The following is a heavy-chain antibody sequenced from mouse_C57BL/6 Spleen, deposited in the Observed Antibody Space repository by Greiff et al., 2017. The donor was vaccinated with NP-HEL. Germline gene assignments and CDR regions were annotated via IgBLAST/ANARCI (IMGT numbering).Heavy chain of an antibody. CDR3: ARWRIDYDYDFDY. CDR2: INPSSGYT. CDR1: GYTFTSYW. D-gene: IGHD2-4*01. V-gene: IGHV1-7*01. Sequence: QVHVKQSGAELAKPGASVKLSCKASGYTFTSYWMHWVKQRPGQGLEWIGYINPSSGYTKYNQKFKDKATLTADKSSSTAYMQLSSLTYEDSAVYYCARWRIDYDYDFDYWGQGTTLTVSS. J-gene: IGHJ2*01.